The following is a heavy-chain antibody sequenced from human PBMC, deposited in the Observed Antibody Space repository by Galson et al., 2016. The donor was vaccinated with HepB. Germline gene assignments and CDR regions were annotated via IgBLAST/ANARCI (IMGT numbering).Heavy chain of an antibody. D-gene: IGHD3-22*01. CDR1: GFIFSSYA. CDR3: AGAFYYGSSGWGPAALDI. J-gene: IGHJ3*02. V-gene: IGHV3-33*01. Sequence: SLRLSCATSGFIFSSYAMHWVRQAPGKGLEWVAVIWHNGSLKYYADSGKGRFIISRDNSKNMLYLQMNGLRVEDTAVYYCAGAFYYGSSGWGPAALDIWGQGTVVTVSS. CDR2: IWHNGSLK.